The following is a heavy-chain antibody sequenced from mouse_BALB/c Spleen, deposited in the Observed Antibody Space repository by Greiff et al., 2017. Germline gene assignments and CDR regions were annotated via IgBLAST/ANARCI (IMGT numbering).Heavy chain of an antibody. D-gene: IGHD2-1*01. V-gene: IGHV5-9-4*01. CDR3: ARGEGNYNYFDV. J-gene: IGHJ1*01. Sequence: DVKLVESGGGLVKPGGSLKLSCAASGFTFSSYAMSWVRQSPEKRLEWVAEISSGGSYTYYPDTVTGRFTISRDNAKNTLYLEMSSLRSEDTAMYYCARGEGNYNYFDVWGAGTTVTVSS. CDR1: GFTFSSYA. CDR2: ISSGGSYT.